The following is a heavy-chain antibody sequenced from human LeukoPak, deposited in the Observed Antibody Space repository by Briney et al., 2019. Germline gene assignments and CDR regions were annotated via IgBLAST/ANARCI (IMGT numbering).Heavy chain of an antibody. V-gene: IGHV3-30*02. D-gene: IGHD2-21*02. CDR2: MRYDGRNT. Sequence: GGSLRLSCAASGFTFSSYGMHWVRQAPGKGLEWVAFMRYDGRNTYFADAVKGRFTIPRDNSKNTLYLQMNSLRAEDTAVYYCAKGETYIVVTSTSDSWGQGTLVTVSS. J-gene: IGHJ4*02. CDR3: AKGETYIVVTSTSDS. CDR1: GFTFSSYG.